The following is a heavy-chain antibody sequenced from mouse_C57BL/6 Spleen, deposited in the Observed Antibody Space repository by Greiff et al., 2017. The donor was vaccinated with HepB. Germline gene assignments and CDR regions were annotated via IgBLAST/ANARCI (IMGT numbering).Heavy chain of an antibody. CDR1: GYTFTSYW. CDR2: IHPNSGST. D-gene: IGHD1-1*01. J-gene: IGHJ3*01. V-gene: IGHV1-64*01. Sequence: QVQLQQPGAELVKPGASVKLSCKASGYTFTSYWMHWVKQRPGQGLEWIGMIHPNSGSTNYNEKFKGKATLTVDKSSSTAYMQLSSLTSEDSAVYYCARGYYGSLFAYWGQGTLVTVSA. CDR3: ARGYYGSLFAY.